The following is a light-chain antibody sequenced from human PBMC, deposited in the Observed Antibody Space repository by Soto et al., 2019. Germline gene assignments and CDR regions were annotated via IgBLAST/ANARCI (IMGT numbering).Light chain of an antibody. J-gene: IGLJ1*01. CDR2: DVS. CDR3: SSYTSSTFFV. CDR1: SRDVGGYNY. V-gene: IGLV2-14*03. Sequence: HSVLTQPASVSESPGQSITISCTGTSRDVGGYNYVSWYQQHPGKAPKLMIYDVSNRPSGVSNRFSGSKSGNTASLTISGLQTEDEADYYCSSYTSSTFFVFGTGTKVTVL.